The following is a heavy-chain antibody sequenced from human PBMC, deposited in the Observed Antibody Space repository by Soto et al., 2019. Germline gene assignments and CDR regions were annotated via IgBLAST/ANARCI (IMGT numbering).Heavy chain of an antibody. CDR1: GFTFSSYS. Sequence: GESLKISCAASGFTFSSYSMNWVRQAPGKGLEWVSSISSSSSYIYYADSVKGRFTISRDNAKNSLYLQMNSLRAEDTAVYYCAREAIYSGYGYYYYYGMDVWGQGTTVTVSS. D-gene: IGHD5-12*01. J-gene: IGHJ6*02. V-gene: IGHV3-21*01. CDR3: AREAIYSGYGYYYYYGMDV. CDR2: ISSSSSYI.